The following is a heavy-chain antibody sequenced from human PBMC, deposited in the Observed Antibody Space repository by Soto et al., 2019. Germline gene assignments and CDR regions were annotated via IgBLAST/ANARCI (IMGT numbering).Heavy chain of an antibody. Sequence: GGSLRLSCAASGFTFSSSAMSWVRQAPGKGLEWVSTNSGSGGSTYYADSVKGRYTISRDNSKNTRYLQMNSLRAEDTAVYYCAQGALLVAVPAAIYYGCPGTLVTASS. CDR2: NSGSGGST. D-gene: IGHD2-2*01. CDR3: AQGALLVAVPAAIYY. V-gene: IGHV3-23*01. CDR1: GFTFSSSA. J-gene: IGHJ4*02.